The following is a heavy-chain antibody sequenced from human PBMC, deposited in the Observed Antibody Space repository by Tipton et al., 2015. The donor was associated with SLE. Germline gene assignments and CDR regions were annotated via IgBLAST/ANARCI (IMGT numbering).Heavy chain of an antibody. Sequence: SLRLSCAASGFTFSSYAMSWVRQAPGKGLEWVSAISGSGGSTYYADSVKGRFTISRDNSKNTLYLQMNSPRAEDTAVYYCATATVTWRDAFDIWGQGTMVTVSS. CDR2: ISGSGGST. J-gene: IGHJ3*02. CDR3: ATATVTWRDAFDI. CDR1: GFTFSSYA. V-gene: IGHV3-23*01. D-gene: IGHD4-17*01.